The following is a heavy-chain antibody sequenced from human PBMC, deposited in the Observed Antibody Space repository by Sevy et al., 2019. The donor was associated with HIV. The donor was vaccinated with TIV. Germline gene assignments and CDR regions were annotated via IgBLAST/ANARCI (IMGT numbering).Heavy chain of an antibody. CDR2: IFQSGAT. CDR3: ARGRVGDTRNWYGAFDV. J-gene: IGHJ3*01. V-gene: IGHV4-30-2*01. Sequence: SETLSLTCAVSGGSISSGGYSWNWIRQPPGKGLEWIGYIFQSGATYYIPSLQSLVSISVDMSKNQFSLNLRSVTVADTAVYYCARGRVGDTRNWYGAFDVWGQGTTVTVSS. CDR1: GGSISSGGYS. D-gene: IGHD1-1*01.